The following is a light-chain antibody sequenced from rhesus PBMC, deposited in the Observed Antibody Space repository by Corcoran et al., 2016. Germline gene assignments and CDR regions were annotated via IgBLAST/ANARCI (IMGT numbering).Light chain of an antibody. V-gene: IGLV2-32*02. CDR3: RSYAGSDTFV. CDR2: EVS. CDR1: SSDIGGYKY. Sequence: QAALTQPRSVSGSPGQSVTISCTGTSSDIGGYKYVSWYQQHPGTAPKLMIYEVSERPSGVSDRFSGSKSGNTASLTISGLQPGDGAGYYWRSYAGSDTFVFGSGTRLTVL. J-gene: IGLJ6*01.